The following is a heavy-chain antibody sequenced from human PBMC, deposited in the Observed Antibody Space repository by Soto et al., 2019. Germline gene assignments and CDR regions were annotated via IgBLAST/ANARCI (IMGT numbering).Heavy chain of an antibody. Sequence: QVQLVQSGAEVKKPGSSVKVSCKASGVTFSRYAISWVRQAPGQGLEWMGGIIPIFGTANYAQKFQGRVTITADESTSTAYMELSSLRSDDKAVYYCARQGAALRDYYYGMDVWGQGTTVTGSS. D-gene: IGHD6-25*01. V-gene: IGHV1-69*12. CDR2: IIPIFGTA. CDR1: GVTFSRYA. J-gene: IGHJ6*02. CDR3: ARQGAALRDYYYGMDV.